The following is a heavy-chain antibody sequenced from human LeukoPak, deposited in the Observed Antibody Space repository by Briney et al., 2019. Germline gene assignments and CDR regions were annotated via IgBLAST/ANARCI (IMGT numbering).Heavy chain of an antibody. J-gene: IGHJ4*02. CDR1: GGSISSSSYY. V-gene: IGHV4-39*01. D-gene: IGHD3-22*01. Sequence: SETLSLTCTVSGGSISSSSYYWGWIRQPPGKGLEWIGSIYYSGSPYYNPSLKSRVTISVDTSGNQFSLKLSSVTAADTAVYYCARPYYDSSGYPGVLDYWGQGTLVTVSS. CDR2: IYYSGSP. CDR3: ARPYYDSSGYPGVLDY.